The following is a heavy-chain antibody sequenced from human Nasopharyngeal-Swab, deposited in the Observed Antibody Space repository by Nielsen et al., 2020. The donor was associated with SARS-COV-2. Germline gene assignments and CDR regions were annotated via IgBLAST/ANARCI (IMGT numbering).Heavy chain of an antibody. CDR3: ARDGLDYDFWSAYFMDV. D-gene: IGHD3-3*01. CDR1: GFTFSSYA. V-gene: IGHV3-30*03. Sequence: GGSLRLSCAASGFTFSSYAIHWFRQPPGKGLEWVALISWDSSNKDYADSVKGRFTISRDNSKNTVYLQMNSLRAEDTAVYYCARDGLDYDFWSAYFMDVWGQGTTVTVSS. J-gene: IGHJ6*02. CDR2: ISWDSSNK.